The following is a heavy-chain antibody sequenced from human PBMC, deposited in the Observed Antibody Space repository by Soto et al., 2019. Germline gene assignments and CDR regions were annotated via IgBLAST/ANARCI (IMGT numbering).Heavy chain of an antibody. V-gene: IGHV3-21*01. D-gene: IGHD3-3*01. J-gene: IGHJ6*02. CDR2: ISSSSSYI. Sequence: PVGSLRLSCAASGFTFSSYSMNWVRQAPGKGLEWVSSISSSSSYIYYADSVKGRFTISRDNAKNSLYLQMNSLRAEDTAVYYCASNRIFGVVTPAGMDVWGQGTTVTVSS. CDR1: GFTFSSYS. CDR3: ASNRIFGVVTPAGMDV.